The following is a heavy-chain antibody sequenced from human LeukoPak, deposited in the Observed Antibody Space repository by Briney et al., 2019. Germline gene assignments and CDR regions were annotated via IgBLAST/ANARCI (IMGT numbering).Heavy chain of an antibody. Sequence: PGGSLRLSCAASGFTFSNAWMSWVRQAPGKGLEWVGRIKSKTDGGTIDYAAPVKGRFTISRDDSKNTLYLQMNSLKTEDTAVFYCTTDLDYGDYAGPNWFDPWGQGTLVTVSS. V-gene: IGHV3-15*01. CDR2: IKSKTDGGTI. CDR3: TTDLDYGDYAGPNWFDP. J-gene: IGHJ5*02. CDR1: GFTFSNAW. D-gene: IGHD4-17*01.